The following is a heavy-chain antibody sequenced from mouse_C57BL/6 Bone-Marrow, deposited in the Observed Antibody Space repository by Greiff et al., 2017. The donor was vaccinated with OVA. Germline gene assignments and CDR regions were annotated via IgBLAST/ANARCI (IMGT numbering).Heavy chain of an antibody. CDR3: ARAYFGIYYYGSSYFYYAMDY. CDR1: GYSFTGYF. CDR2: INPYNGDT. D-gene: IGHD1-1*01. V-gene: IGHV1-37*01. Sequence: EVQLQQSGPELVKPGASVKISCKASGYSFTGYFMNWVKQSHGKSLEWIGRINPYNGDTFYNQKFKGKATLTVDKSSSTAHMELLSLTSEDFAVYYCARAYFGIYYYGSSYFYYAMDYWGQGTSVTVSS. J-gene: IGHJ4*01.